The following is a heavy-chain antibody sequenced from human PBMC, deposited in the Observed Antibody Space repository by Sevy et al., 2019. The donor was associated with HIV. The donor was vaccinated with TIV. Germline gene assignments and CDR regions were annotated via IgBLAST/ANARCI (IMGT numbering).Heavy chain of an antibody. CDR1: GGSISSYY. Sequence: LPETLTLTCTVSGGSISSYYWSWIRQPPGKGLEWIGYIYYSGSTNYNPSLKSRVTISVDTSKNQFSLKLSSVTAADTAVYYCARTESSYDSSGYSEAWGQGTLVTVSS. CDR2: IYYSGST. CDR3: ARTESSYDSSGYSEA. J-gene: IGHJ5*02. D-gene: IGHD3-22*01. V-gene: IGHV4-59*13.